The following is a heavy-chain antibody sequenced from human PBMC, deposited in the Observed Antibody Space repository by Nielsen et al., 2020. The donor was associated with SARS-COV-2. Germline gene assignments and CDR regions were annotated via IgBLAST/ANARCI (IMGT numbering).Heavy chain of an antibody. D-gene: IGHD6-19*01. CDR1: GYTFTGYY. Sequence: ASVKVSCKASGYTFTGYYMHWVRQAPGQGLEWMGRINPNSGGTNYAQKFQGRVTMTRDTSISTAYMELSRLRSDDTAVYYCARGGDSSGWYNNWFDPWGQGTLVTVSS. CDR3: ARGGDSSGWYNNWFDP. J-gene: IGHJ5*02. V-gene: IGHV1-2*06. CDR2: INPNSGGT.